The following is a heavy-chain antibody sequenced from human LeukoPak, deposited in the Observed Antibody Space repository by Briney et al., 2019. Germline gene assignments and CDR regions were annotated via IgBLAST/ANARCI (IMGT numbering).Heavy chain of an antibody. D-gene: IGHD5-24*01. J-gene: IGHJ6*03. V-gene: IGHV1-2*02. CDR3: ARDWVDGYNWIHHYYYYMDV. Sequence: ASVKVSCKASGYTFTSYYMHWVRQAPGQGLEWMGWINPNSGGTNYAQKFQGRVTMTRDTSISTAYMELSRLRSDDTAVYYCARDWVDGYNWIHHYYYYMDVWGKGTTVTVSS. CDR1: GYTFTSYY. CDR2: INPNSGGT.